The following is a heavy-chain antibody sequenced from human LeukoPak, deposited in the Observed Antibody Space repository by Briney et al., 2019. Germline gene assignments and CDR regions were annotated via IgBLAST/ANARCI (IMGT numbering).Heavy chain of an antibody. CDR3: AKQDIAVVPASFFFKTEFDF. V-gene: IGHV3-23*01. CDR2: ISNSGDYT. CDR1: GFPFSNYA. D-gene: IGHD2-2*01. J-gene: IGHJ4*02. Sequence: GGSLRLSCAASGFPFSNYAMSWVRQAPGKGLEWVSAISNSGDYTYYADSAKGRFTISRDNSKNTLYLQMNTLRAEDTAVYYCAKQDIAVVPASFFFKTEFDFWGQGALVIVSS.